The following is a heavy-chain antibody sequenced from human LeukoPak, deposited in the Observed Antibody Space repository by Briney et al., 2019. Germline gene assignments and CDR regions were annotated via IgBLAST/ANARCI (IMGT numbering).Heavy chain of an antibody. Sequence: GASVKVSCKASGYTFTSYGISWVRQAPGQGLEWMGWISAYNGNTNYAQKLQGRVTMTTDTSTSTAYMELRSLRSEDTAVYYCARRSTERWLQRRGIDAFDIWGQGTMVTVSS. J-gene: IGHJ3*02. CDR3: ARRSTERWLQRRGIDAFDI. CDR2: ISAYNGNT. CDR1: GYTFTSYG. V-gene: IGHV1-18*01. D-gene: IGHD5-24*01.